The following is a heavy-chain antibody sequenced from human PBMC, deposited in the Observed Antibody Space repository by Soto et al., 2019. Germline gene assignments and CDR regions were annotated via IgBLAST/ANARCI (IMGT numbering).Heavy chain of an antibody. J-gene: IGHJ4*02. D-gene: IGHD3-22*01. CDR1: GYTFTGYY. Sequence: ASVKVSCKASGYTFTGYYMHWVRQAPGQGLEWMGWINPNSGGTNYAQKFQGRVTMTRGTSISTAYMELSRLRSDDTAVYYCARAQFKHYYDSSGYYPDYWGQGTLVTVSS. V-gene: IGHV1-2*02. CDR2: INPNSGGT. CDR3: ARAQFKHYYDSSGYYPDY.